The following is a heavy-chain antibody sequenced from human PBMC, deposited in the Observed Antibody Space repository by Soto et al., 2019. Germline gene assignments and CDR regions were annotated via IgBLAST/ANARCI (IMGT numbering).Heavy chain of an antibody. J-gene: IGHJ4*02. D-gene: IGHD2-2*02. V-gene: IGHV3-23*01. CDR3: EKDRILPAGIWSCFDS. Sequence: PGGSLRISCAASGLNCRNSAMNWVRQAPGMGLEWVSAISNSGGNTYYAASVKGRFTTSRDNSKSTLYLRMNTLRAEDTAVYYCEKDRILPAGIWSCFDSWGQGP. CDR2: ISNSGGNT. CDR1: GLNCRNSA.